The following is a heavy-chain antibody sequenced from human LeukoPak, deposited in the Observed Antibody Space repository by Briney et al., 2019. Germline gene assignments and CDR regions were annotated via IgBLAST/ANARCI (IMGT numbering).Heavy chain of an antibody. CDR3: ARAAAGPTVSNYYYYYMDV. Sequence: VASVKVSCKASGYTFTSYYMHWVRQAPGQGLEWMGIINPSGGSTSYAQKFQGRVTMTRDMSTSTVYMELSSLRSEDTAVYYCARAAAGPTVSNYYYYYMDVWGKGTTVTVSS. CDR2: INPSGGST. V-gene: IGHV1-46*01. D-gene: IGHD6-19*01. CDR1: GYTFTSYY. J-gene: IGHJ6*03.